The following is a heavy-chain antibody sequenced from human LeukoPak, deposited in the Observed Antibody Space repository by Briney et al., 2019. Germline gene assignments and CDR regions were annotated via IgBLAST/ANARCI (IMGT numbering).Heavy chain of an antibody. D-gene: IGHD6-19*01. Sequence: ASVKVSCKASGYTFTSYGFSWVRQAPGQGLEWMGWISTYNGNTNYAQSFQGRVAMTTDTSTTTTYMELRSLRSDDTAVHYCARAPPLIAVAGLDYWGQGTLVTVSS. CDR1: GYTFTSYG. CDR3: ARAPPLIAVAGLDY. V-gene: IGHV1-18*01. J-gene: IGHJ4*02. CDR2: ISTYNGNT.